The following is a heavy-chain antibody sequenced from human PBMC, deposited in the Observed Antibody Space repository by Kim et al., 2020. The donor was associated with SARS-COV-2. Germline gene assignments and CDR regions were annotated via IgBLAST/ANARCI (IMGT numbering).Heavy chain of an antibody. CDR2: IIPIFGTA. CDR1: GGTFSSYA. CDR3: ARVTAAAAIALYYYGMDV. J-gene: IGHJ6*02. D-gene: IGHD6-13*01. Sequence: SVKVSCKASGGTFSSYAISWVRQAPGQGLEWMGGIIPIFGTANYAQKFQGRVTITADESTSTAYMELSSLRSEDTAVYYCARVTAAAAIALYYYGMDVWGQGTTVTVSS. V-gene: IGHV1-69*13.